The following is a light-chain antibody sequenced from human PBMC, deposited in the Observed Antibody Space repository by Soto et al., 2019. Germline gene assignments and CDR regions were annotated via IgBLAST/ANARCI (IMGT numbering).Light chain of an antibody. CDR2: WAT. CDR3: HQYFRSPLT. Sequence: IEMTHSPDSRAGSLCARPTINRKFTQSAFSNSKNRNHLSWYQQKPGQPPKLLIYWATTRESGVPDRFSGSGSGTDFTLTVSGLQTEDVAIYYCHQYFRSPLTFGGGTKVDIK. CDR1: QSAFSNSKNRNH. V-gene: IGKV4-1*01. J-gene: IGKJ4*01.